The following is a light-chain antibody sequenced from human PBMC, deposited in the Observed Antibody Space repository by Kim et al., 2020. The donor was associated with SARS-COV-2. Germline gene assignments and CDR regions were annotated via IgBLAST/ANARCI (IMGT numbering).Light chain of an antibody. J-gene: IGKJ4*01. Sequence: DIQMTQSPSSLSASVGDRVTISCRASQSIGYSLNWYQQRAGKAPKVLIYAALSLHVGVPSRFSGSGSGTEFKLNISSLQHEDFATYYCQQTYRTPTFGGGTKVEIK. V-gene: IGKV1-39*01. CDR2: AAL. CDR3: QQTYRTPT. CDR1: QSIGYS.